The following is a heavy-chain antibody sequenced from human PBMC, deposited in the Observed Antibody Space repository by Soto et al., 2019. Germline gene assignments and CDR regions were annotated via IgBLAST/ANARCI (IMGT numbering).Heavy chain of an antibody. Sequence: VQLVESGGGLVQPGGSLRLSCAASGFTFSTYSMNWVRQAPGKGLEWVSYISSGSGTIYYADSVKGRFTISRDNAKNSLYLQMNSLRAEDTAAYYCARVGYCSSTSCEGVLKFWGQGTKVTVSS. CDR2: ISSGSGTI. J-gene: IGHJ3*01. D-gene: IGHD2-2*01. CDR1: GFTFSTYS. CDR3: ARVGYCSSTSCEGVLKF. V-gene: IGHV3-48*01.